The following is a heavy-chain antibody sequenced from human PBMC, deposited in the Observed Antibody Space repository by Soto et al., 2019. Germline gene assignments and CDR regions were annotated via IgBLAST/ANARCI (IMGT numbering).Heavy chain of an antibody. V-gene: IGHV3-33*01. CDR2: IWYDGSNK. J-gene: IGHJ4*02. CDR3: ARETDSSSWYLSMHY. D-gene: IGHD6-13*01. CDR1: GFTFSSYG. Sequence: QVQLVESGGGVVQPGRSLRLSCAAYGFTFSSYGMHWVRQAPGKGLEWVAVIWYDGSNKYYADSVKGRFTISRDNSKNTLYLQMNSLRAEDTAVYYCARETDSSSWYLSMHYWGQGTLVTVSS.